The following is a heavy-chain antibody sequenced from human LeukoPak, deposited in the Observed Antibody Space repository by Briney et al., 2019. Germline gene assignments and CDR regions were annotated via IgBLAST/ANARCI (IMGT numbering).Heavy chain of an antibody. CDR3: AKDLIAYSYGYAGRSNFDY. J-gene: IGHJ4*02. CDR2: ISGSGGST. V-gene: IGHV3-23*01. D-gene: IGHD5-18*01. Sequence: GGSLRLSCAASGFIVNSNYMNWVRQAPGKGLEWVSGISGSGGSTYYADSVKGHFTISRDNSKNTLYLQMNSLRAEDTAIYYCAKDLIAYSYGYAGRSNFDYWGQGTLVTVSS. CDR1: GFIVNSNY.